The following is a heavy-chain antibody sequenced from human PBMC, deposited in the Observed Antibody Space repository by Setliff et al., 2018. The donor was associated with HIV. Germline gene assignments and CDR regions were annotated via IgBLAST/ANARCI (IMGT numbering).Heavy chain of an antibody. D-gene: IGHD3-10*01. Sequence: SETLSLTCAVYGGSLSGDYWSWIRQPPGKGLEWIGETHHSGSTNYNPSLKSRVTISVDTSKNQFSLKLTSVTAADTAVYYCARGRFHRLHRPYSGSGSLGIQYFDYWGQGTLVTVSS. V-gene: IGHV4-34*01. CDR2: THHSGST. J-gene: IGHJ4*02. CDR3: ARGRFHRLHRPYSGSGSLGIQYFDY. CDR1: GGSLSGDY.